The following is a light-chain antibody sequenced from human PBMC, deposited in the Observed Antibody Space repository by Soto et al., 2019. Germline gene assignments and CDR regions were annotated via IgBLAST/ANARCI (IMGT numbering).Light chain of an antibody. J-gene: IGKJ2*01. CDR1: QSVSSN. CDR2: GAS. CDR3: PQYNTWPPYT. V-gene: IGKV3-15*01. Sequence: EIVMTQSPATLSVSPGERATLSCRASQSVSSNLAWYQQKPGQAPRHLIYGASTRATGIPARFSGSGSGTEFTLTISSLQSEDFAVYYCPQYNTWPPYTFGQGTKLAIK.